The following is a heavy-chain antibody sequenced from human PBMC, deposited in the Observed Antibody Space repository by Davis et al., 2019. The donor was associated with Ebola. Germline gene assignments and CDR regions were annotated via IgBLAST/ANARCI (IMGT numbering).Heavy chain of an antibody. CDR3: VVGVAGPYYFDY. J-gene: IGHJ4*02. Sequence: GESLKISCKGSGYSFTTYWIGWVRQMPGKGLEWMGVIYPDDSDVKDSPSFQAQVTISADKSINTAYLQWNSLRASDTAIYFCVVGVAGPYYFDYWGQGTLVIVSS. V-gene: IGHV5-51*01. CDR2: IYPDDSDV. CDR1: GYSFTTYW. D-gene: IGHD6-19*01.